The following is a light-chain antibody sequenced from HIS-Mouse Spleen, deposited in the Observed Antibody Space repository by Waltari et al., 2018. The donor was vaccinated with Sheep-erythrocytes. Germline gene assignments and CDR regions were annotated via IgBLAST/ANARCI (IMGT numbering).Light chain of an antibody. CDR1: SRDVGSYNL. V-gene: IGLV2-23*01. Sequence: QSALTQPASVSGSPGQSITISCTGTSRDVGSYNLVSWYQQHPGKAPKPMIYEGSKRPSGVSNRFSGSKSGNTASLTISGLQVEDEADYYCCSYAGSSTPWVFGGGTKLTVL. CDR3: CSYAGSSTPWV. CDR2: EGS. J-gene: IGLJ3*02.